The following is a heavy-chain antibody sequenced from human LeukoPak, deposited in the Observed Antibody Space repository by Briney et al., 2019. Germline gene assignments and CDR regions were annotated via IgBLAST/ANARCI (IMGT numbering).Heavy chain of an antibody. CDR3: AIWGAGAFDI. V-gene: IGHV4-4*02. J-gene: IGHJ3*02. CDR1: GGSMSSSNW. D-gene: IGHD3-16*01. Sequence: SETLSLTCAVSGGSMSSSNWWSWVRQPPGKGLEWTGEIYHSGSSNCNPSLKSRVTISVDKSKNQFSLKLSSVTAADTAVYYCAIWGAGAFDIWGQGTMVTVSS. CDR2: IYHSGSS.